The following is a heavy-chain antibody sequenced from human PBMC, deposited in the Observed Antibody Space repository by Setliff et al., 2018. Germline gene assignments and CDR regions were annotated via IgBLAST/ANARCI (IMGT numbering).Heavy chain of an antibody. CDR3: ARDDDTTSRYSRFEH. CDR2: MAIDGSDVKQ. CDR1: GFTFSTSV. J-gene: IGHJ5*02. V-gene: IGHV3-30*07. Sequence: PGGSLRLSCAASGFTFSTSVMHWGRRAPGKGLEWVAVMAIDGSDVKQYYADSVKGRFTISRDNSQNTVYLQMDSLRAEDTAVYYCARDDDTTSRYSRFEHWGQGTPVTVSS. D-gene: IGHD5-12*01.